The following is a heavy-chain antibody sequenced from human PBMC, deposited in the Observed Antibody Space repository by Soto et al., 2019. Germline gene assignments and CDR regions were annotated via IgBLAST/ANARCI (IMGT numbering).Heavy chain of an antibody. CDR2: ISGSGSSV. J-gene: IGHJ6*02. CDR1: GFTFSHYV. CDR3: AKVRASYLSASYFYYGLDV. Sequence: AGGSLRLSCAASGFTFSHYVLSWVRQSPERGLVWVSSISGSGSSVYVADSVRGRFIMSRDLSTNTVSLQMNSLRAEDTAVYYCAKVRASYLSASYFYYGLDVWGQGTTVTVSS. D-gene: IGHD3-10*01. V-gene: IGHV3-23*01.